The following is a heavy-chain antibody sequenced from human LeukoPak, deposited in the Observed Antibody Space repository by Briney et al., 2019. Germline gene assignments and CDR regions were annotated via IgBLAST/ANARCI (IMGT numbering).Heavy chain of an antibody. CDR3: VSEYSGYDLADY. V-gene: IGHV3-48*01. J-gene: IGHJ4*02. CDR1: GFTFSSYS. CDR2: ISSSSSTI. D-gene: IGHD5-12*01. Sequence: PGGSLRLSCAASGFTFSSYSMNWVRQAPGKGLEWVSYISSSSSTIYYADSVKGRFTISRDNAKNSLYLQTNSLRAEDTAVYYCVSEYSGYDLADYWGQGTLVTVSS.